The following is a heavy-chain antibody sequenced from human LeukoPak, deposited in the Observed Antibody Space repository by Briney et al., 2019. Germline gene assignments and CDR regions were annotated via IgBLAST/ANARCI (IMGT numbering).Heavy chain of an antibody. CDR3: AHTGGSGWYSLVWFDY. J-gene: IGHJ4*02. Sequence: GALRLSCAASGFTFSSYAMSWVRQAPGKGLEWVSAISASGGSTYYADSVKGRFTISRDNSKNTLYLQMNSLRAEDTAVYYCAHTGGSGWYSLVWFDYWGQGTLVTVSS. V-gene: IGHV3-23*01. D-gene: IGHD6-19*01. CDR1: GFTFSSYA. CDR2: ISASGGST.